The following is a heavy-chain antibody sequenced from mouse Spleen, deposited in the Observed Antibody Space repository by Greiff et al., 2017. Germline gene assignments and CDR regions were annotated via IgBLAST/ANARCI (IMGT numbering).Heavy chain of an antibody. Sequence: EVQLVESGGGLVKPGGSLKLSCAASGFTFSSYAMSWVRQTPEKRLEWVATISSGGSYTYYPDSVKGRFTISRDNAKNTLYLQMSSLRSEDTAMYYCARQRYYGSSSYYFDYWGQGTTLTVSS. D-gene: IGHD1-1*01. CDR2: ISSGGSYT. J-gene: IGHJ2*01. CDR1: GFTFSSYA. CDR3: ARQRYYGSSSYYFDY. V-gene: IGHV5-9-3*01.